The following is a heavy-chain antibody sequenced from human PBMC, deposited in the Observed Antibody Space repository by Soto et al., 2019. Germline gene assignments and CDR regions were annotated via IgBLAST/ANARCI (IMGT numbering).Heavy chain of an antibody. CDR3: ARDGTKTLRDWCDP. Sequence: SETLSLTCTVSGASISGFYWSWIRKSAGKGLEWIGRIYATGTTDYNPSLKSRVMMSVDTSKKQFSLKLRSVTAADTAVYYCARDGTKTLRDWCDPWGQGISVTVS. J-gene: IGHJ5*02. CDR1: GASISGFY. V-gene: IGHV4-4*07. D-gene: IGHD1-1*01. CDR2: IYATGTT.